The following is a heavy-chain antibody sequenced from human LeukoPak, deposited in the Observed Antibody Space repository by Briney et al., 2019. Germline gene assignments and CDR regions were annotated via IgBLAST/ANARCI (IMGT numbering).Heavy chain of an antibody. CDR2: IYYSGST. CDR1: GDSTSSDRYY. J-gene: IGHJ4*02. V-gene: IGHV4-39*02. Sequence: SETLSLTCTVSGDSTSSDRYYGGWVRQPPGKGLEWIGNIYYSGSTYYNPSLKSRVTMSVDTSKNPFFLKLNSVTAADTAVYYCARGRPYSGGYHLDYWGQGTLVTVSA. D-gene: IGHD1-26*01. CDR3: ARGRPYSGGYHLDY.